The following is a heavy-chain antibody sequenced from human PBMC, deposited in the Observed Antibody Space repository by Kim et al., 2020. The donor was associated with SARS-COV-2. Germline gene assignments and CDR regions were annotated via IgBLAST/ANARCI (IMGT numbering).Heavy chain of an antibody. J-gene: IGHJ4*02. Sequence: YSGGSTYYADAVKGRFTISRHNSKNTLYLQMNSLRAEDTAVYYCARDEGDWGQGTLVTVSS. CDR2: YSGGST. V-gene: IGHV3-53*04. CDR3: ARDEGD.